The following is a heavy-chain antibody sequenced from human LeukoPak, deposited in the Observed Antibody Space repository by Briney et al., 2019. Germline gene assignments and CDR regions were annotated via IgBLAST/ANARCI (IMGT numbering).Heavy chain of an antibody. D-gene: IGHD3-22*01. CDR2: IKQDGSEK. V-gene: IGHV3-7*03. J-gene: IGHJ3*02. CDR1: GFTSISYW. CDR3: TTGASYYYDSSGYSVGAFDI. Sequence: PGGSLRLSCEASGFTSISYWMSWVRQAPGKGLEWVANIKQDGSEKYYVDSVKGRFTISRDNAKNSLYLQMNSLRAEDTAVYYCTTGASYYYDSSGYSVGAFDIWGQGTMVTVSS.